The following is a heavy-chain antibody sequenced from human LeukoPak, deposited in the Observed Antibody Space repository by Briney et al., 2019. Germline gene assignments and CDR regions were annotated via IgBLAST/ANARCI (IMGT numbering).Heavy chain of an antibody. V-gene: IGHV1-2*06. D-gene: IGHD2-21*02. Sequence: ASVKVSCKASGYTFTGYYMHWVRQVPGQGLEWMGRINPNSGGANYAQKFQGRVTMTRATSISTAYMELSRLRSDDTAVYYCARDFCGGDCYSRSTYMDVWGKGTTVTVSS. CDR2: INPNSGGA. J-gene: IGHJ6*04. CDR3: ARDFCGGDCYSRSTYMDV. CDR1: GYTFTGYY.